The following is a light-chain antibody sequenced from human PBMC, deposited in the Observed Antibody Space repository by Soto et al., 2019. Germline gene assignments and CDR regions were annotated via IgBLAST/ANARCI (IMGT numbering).Light chain of an antibody. CDR3: QKYNSAPWT. Sequence: DIQLTQSPSSLSASVGDRVTITCRASQDISNYLAWYQQKPGKVPNLLMYGASASRSGVPSRFSGSGSGTDFTLTISSLQPEDVATYYCQKYNSAPWTFGQGTKVEIK. CDR1: QDISNY. V-gene: IGKV1-27*01. CDR2: GAS. J-gene: IGKJ1*01.